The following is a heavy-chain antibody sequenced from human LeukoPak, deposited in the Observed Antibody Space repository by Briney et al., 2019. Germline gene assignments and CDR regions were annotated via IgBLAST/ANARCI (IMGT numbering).Heavy chain of an antibody. V-gene: IGHV3-11*06. J-gene: IGHJ5*02. CDR1: GFTFSDYY. Sequence: PGGSLRLSCAASGFTFSDYYMSWIRQAPGKGLEWVSSIISSSSYIYYADSVKGRFTISRDNAKNSLYLQMNSLRAEDTAVYYCARDRPEGYSSSWYWDWFDPWGQGTLVTVSS. CDR2: IISSSSYI. D-gene: IGHD6-13*01. CDR3: ARDRPEGYSSSWYWDWFDP.